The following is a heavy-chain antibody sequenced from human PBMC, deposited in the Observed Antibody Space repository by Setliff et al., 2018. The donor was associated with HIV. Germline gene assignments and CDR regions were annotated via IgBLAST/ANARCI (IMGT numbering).Heavy chain of an antibody. D-gene: IGHD2-15*01. CDR2: VYYTGKT. CDR3: ARDLHANWHVVDI. J-gene: IGHJ3*02. CDR1: GVSIVTGGFY. Sequence: KTSETLSLTCSVSGVSIVTGGFYYNWIRHHPGTGLEWIGTVYYTGKTYYNPSLQSRLTMSADTSKNQLYLKINSVTAADTAVYFCARDLHANWHVVDIWGQGQWSPSPQ. V-gene: IGHV4-31*03.